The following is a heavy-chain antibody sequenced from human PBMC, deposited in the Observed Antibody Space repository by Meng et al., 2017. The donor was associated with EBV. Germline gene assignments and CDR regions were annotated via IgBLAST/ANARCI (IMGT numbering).Heavy chain of an antibody. D-gene: IGHD6-13*01. J-gene: IGHJ5*02. CDR2: IYWDDDK. CDR1: GFSLSTSGVV. V-gene: IGHV2-5*02. CDR3: AHRRDEYSSSWYGWFDP. Sequence: QTTLKESGPTLVKPQQTPTLTCTFSGFSLSTSGVVVGWIRQPPGKALEWLALIYWDDDKRYSPSLKSRLTITKDTSKNQVVLTMTNMDPVDTATYYCAHRRDEYSSSWYGWFDPWGQGTLVTVSS.